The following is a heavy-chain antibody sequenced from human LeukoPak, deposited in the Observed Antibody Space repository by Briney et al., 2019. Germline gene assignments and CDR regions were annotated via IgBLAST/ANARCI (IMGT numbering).Heavy chain of an antibody. CDR3: ARENGDYGGYYYYGMDV. J-gene: IGHJ6*02. CDR1: GFTFSSYG. Sequence: GGSLRLSCAASGFTFSSYGMHWVRQAPGKGLEWVAFIRYDGSNKYYADSVKGRFTISRDNSKNTLYLQMNSLRAEDTAVYYCARENGDYGGYYYYGMDVWGQGTTVTVSS. D-gene: IGHD4-17*01. V-gene: IGHV3-30*02. CDR2: IRYDGSNK.